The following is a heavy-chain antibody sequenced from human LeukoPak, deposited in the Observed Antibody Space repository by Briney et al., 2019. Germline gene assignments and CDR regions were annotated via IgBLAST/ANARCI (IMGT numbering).Heavy chain of an antibody. CDR1: GFMFSNYE. J-gene: IGHJ5*02. CDR3: ARSPSPDYGGNDH. CDR2: ISRSGSTI. V-gene: IGHV3-48*03. D-gene: IGHD4-23*01. Sequence: GGSLRLSCEASGFMFSNYEMNWVRQAPGKGPEWVSYISRSGSTILYADFVKGRFTISRDNAKKSLFLQMSSLRAEDTAVYYCARSPSPDYGGNDHWGQGTLVTVSS.